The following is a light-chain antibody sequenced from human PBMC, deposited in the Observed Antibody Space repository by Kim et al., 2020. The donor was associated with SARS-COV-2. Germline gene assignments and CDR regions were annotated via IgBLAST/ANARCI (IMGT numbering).Light chain of an antibody. Sequence: RQPATLTCTGNSNNVGNQGAAWLQQHQGHPPKLLSYANNNRPSGISEKFSPSRSGNTASLTITGLQSEDEADYYCLAWDKSLSGWVFGGGTQLTVL. CDR1: SNNVGNQG. V-gene: IGLV10-54*01. CDR3: LAWDKSLSGWV. CDR2: ANN. J-gene: IGLJ3*02.